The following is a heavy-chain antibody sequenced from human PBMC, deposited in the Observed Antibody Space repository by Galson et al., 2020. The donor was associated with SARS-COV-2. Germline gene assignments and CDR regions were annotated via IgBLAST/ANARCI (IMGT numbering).Heavy chain of an antibody. J-gene: IGHJ5*02. CDR3: ATSSAMVRDNWFDP. Sequence: ASVKVSCKVSGYTLTELSMHWVRQAPGTGVAWMGGFDPEDGETIYAQKFQGRVTMTEDTSTDTAYMELSSLRSEDTAVYYCATSSAMVRDNWFDPWGQGTLVTVSS. CDR1: GYTLTELS. D-gene: IGHD3-10*01. V-gene: IGHV1-24*01. CDR2: FDPEDGET.